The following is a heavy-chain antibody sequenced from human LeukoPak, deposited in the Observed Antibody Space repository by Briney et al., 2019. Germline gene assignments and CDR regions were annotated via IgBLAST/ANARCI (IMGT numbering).Heavy chain of an antibody. V-gene: IGHV3-7*01. Sequence: GGSLRLSCAASGFTVSTYWMSWVRQAPGKGLEWVANINQDGSTKCYVDCVKGRFTISRDNAKNSLYLQMNSLRAEDTAVYYRASNLYGWGQGTLVTVSS. CDR1: GFTVSTYW. D-gene: IGHD3-16*01. J-gene: IGHJ4*02. CDR3: ASNLYG. CDR2: INQDGSTK.